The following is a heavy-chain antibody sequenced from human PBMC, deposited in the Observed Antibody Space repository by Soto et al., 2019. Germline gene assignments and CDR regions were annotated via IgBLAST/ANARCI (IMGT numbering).Heavy chain of an antibody. D-gene: IGHD3-10*01. CDR1: GYTFTSYG. Sequence: QVQLVQSGAEVKKPGASVKVSCKASGYTFTSYGISWVRQAPGQGLEWMGWISSYNGNTNYAQKLQGRVTMTTDTFSSTAYMELSSLISEDTAVYYCARVENGWFGELEGWFYPWGQGTLVTVSS. J-gene: IGHJ5*02. CDR3: ARVENGWFGELEGWFYP. CDR2: ISSYNGNT. V-gene: IGHV1-18*01.